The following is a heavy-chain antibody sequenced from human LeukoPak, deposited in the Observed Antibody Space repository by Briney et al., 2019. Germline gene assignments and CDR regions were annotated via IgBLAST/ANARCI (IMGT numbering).Heavy chain of an antibody. V-gene: IGHV1-69*06. CDR3: ARRHTAMASYAFDI. D-gene: IGHD5-18*01. J-gene: IGHJ3*02. Sequence: SVKVSCKASGGTFSSYAISWVRQAPGQGLEWMGGIIPIFGTANYAQKFQGRVTITADKSTSTAYMELSSLRSEDTAVYYCARRHTAMASYAFDIWGQGTMVTVSS. CDR2: IIPIFGTA. CDR1: GGTFSSYA.